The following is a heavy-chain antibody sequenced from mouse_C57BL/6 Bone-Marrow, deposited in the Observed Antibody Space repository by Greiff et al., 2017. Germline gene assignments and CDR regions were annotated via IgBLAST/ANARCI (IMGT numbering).Heavy chain of an antibody. CDR3: ARSYYYGSSYLAMDY. CDR1: GYTFTSYG. J-gene: IGHJ4*01. CDR2: IYPRSGNT. V-gene: IGHV1-81*01. D-gene: IGHD1-1*01. Sequence: VQLQESGAELARPGASVKLSCKASGYTFTSYGISWVKQRTGQGLEWIGEIYPRSGNTYYNEKFKGKATLTADKSSSTAYMELRSLTSEDSAVYFCARSYYYGSSYLAMDYWGQGTSVTVSS.